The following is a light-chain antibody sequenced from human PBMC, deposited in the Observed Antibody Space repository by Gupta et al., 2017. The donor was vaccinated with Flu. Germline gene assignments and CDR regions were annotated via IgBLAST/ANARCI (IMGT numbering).Light chain of an antibody. CDR2: CTS. CDR3: QQYGHSPAFS. J-gene: IGKJ2*03. Sequence: EIVLTQSPGSMSLSPGERATLSCRASQTVAGAFLAWYQQQKGRSPRLLIYCTSTRATGIPDRFSVSGSGTDFTLTISRREPEDFAVYYCQQYGHSPAFSFGQGTKLEI. V-gene: IGKV3-20*01. CDR1: QTVAGAF.